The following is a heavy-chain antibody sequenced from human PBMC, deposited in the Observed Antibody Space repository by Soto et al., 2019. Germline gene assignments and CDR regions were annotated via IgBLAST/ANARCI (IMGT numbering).Heavy chain of an antibody. J-gene: IGHJ5*02. CDR1: GFTFSSYW. D-gene: IGHD3-16*01. Sequence: AVGSLRLSCAASGFTFSSYWMSWVRQAPGKGLEWLANIKQDGSEKYYVDSVKGRFTISRDNAKNSLYLQMNSLRAEDTAVYYCARAGALGDWFDPWGQGTLVTVSS. CDR2: IKQDGSEK. V-gene: IGHV3-7*04. CDR3: ARAGALGDWFDP.